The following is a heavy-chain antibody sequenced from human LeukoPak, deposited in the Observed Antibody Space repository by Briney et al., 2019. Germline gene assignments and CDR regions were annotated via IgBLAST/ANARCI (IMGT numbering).Heavy chain of an antibody. CDR3: ARDHGDYSGKDY. Sequence: GGSLRLSCAASGFTFSTYVMNWFRQAPGKGLEWVSTISVGAEYIFYADSVKGRFTISRDDSKNTLYLQMNSLRAEDTAVYFCARDHGDYSGKDYWGQGTLVTVSS. J-gene: IGHJ4*02. V-gene: IGHV3-23*01. D-gene: IGHD4-17*01. CDR1: GFTFSTYV. CDR2: ISVGAEYI.